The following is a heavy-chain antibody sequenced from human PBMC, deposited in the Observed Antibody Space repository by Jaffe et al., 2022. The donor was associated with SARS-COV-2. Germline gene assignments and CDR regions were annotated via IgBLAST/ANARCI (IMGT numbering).Heavy chain of an antibody. CDR1: GGSISINNYY. D-gene: IGHD3-10*01. V-gene: IGHV4-39*01. CDR2: RYYSGST. Sequence: QLQLQESGPGLVKPSETLSLTCTVSGGSISINNYYWGWIRQPPGKGLEWIGSRYYSGSTYYNPSLKSRVTVSVDTSKNQFSLRLNSVTAADTAVYYCARHRFGSGFDYWGQGTLVTVSS. CDR3: ARHRFGSGFDY. J-gene: IGHJ4*02.